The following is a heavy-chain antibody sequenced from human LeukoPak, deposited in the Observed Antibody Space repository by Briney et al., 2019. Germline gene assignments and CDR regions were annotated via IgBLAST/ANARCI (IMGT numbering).Heavy chain of an antibody. Sequence: SETLSLTCTVSGGSVSGYYWGWIRQPPGKGLGWIGNISYSGSTNYNPSLKSRVTISAHMSKNQFSLKLSSVTAADTAVYYCARSGRYGGTDFDDWGQGTLVTVSS. CDR2: ISYSGST. V-gene: IGHV4-59*02. D-gene: IGHD1-26*01. CDR1: GGSVSGYY. CDR3: ARSGRYGGTDFDD. J-gene: IGHJ4*02.